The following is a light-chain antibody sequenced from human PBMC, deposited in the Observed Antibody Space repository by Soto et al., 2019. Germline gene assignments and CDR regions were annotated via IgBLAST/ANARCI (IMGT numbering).Light chain of an antibody. CDR2: DAS. Sequence: DIPMTQSPSSLSASVGDRVTIACQPSHDVSWNLNWFQQKPGEAPKLLIYDASNLERGVPSRFSGSGSETDFTLTISSLQPEDVSTYYWQQYSSMLSFGGGTEVDLK. CDR1: HDVSWN. V-gene: IGKV1-33*01. CDR3: QQYSSMLS. J-gene: IGKJ4*01.